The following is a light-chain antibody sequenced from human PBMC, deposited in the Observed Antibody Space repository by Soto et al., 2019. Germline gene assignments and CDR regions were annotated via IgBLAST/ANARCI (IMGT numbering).Light chain of an antibody. Sequence: DIQMTQSPSSLSASVGDRVSITCRASQSISSYLNWYQQRPGKAPHLLIFAASTLQSGVPSRFSGSGSGTDFTLTISSLQPEDFATYYCQQLESYPSTFGGGSKADI. CDR3: QQLESYPST. CDR1: QSISSY. V-gene: IGKV1-39*01. J-gene: IGKJ4*01. CDR2: AAS.